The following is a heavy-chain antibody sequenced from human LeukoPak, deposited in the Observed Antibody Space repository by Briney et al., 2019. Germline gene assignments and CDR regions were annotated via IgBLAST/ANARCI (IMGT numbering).Heavy chain of an antibody. CDR3: ARESTIFAPYYYGMDV. J-gene: IGHJ6*02. D-gene: IGHD3-3*01. Sequence: ASVKVSCKASGYIFTDYYMHWVRQAPGQELGWMGWINPNSGGTNYAQKFQGRVTMTRDTSISTAYMELSRLRSDDTAVYYCARESTIFAPYYYGMDVWGQGTTVTVSS. CDR2: INPNSGGT. CDR1: GYIFTDYY. V-gene: IGHV1-2*02.